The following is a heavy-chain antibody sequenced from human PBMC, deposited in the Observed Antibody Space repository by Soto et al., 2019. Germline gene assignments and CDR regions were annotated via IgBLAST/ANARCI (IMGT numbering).Heavy chain of an antibody. CDR2: FNFDGSRS. Sequence: VQLVESGGGLVQPGGSLRLSCAASGFTFNSFWMHWVRQVPGAGLVWVSRFNFDGSRSHYADSVKGRFTVSGDNAKNTLYLQTNNLRAEDTAVYYAVRDPRYNQHDWRFDAWGQGTLVTVSS. J-gene: IGHJ4*02. CDR3: VRDPRYNQHDWRFDA. CDR1: GFTFNSFW. V-gene: IGHV3-74*01. D-gene: IGHD3-3*01.